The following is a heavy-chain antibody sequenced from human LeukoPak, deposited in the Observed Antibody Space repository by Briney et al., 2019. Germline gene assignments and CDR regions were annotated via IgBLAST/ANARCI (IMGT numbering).Heavy chain of an antibody. CDR1: GFTFTGYY. J-gene: IGHJ4*02. V-gene: IGHV1-2*02. CDR3: ARESAAAVSCFDY. D-gene: IGHD6-13*01. CDR2: INPNSGGT. Sequence: EASVKVSCKASGFTFTGYYLHWVRQAPGQGLEWMGWINPNSGGTNYAQKFQGRVTMTRDTSISTAYMELSRLRSDDTAVYYCARESAAAVSCFDYWGQGTLVTVSS.